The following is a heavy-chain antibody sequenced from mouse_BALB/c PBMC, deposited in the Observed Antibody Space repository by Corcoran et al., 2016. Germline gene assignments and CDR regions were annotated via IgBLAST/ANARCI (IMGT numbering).Heavy chain of an antibody. Sequence: QVTLKESGPGILQPSQTLSLTCSFSGFSLSTSGMGVGWIRQPSGKGLEWLAHIWWDDDKYYNTALKSGPTISKDTSKNQVFLKIASVDTADTATYYCARIAAGAWFAYWGQGTLVTVSA. CDR2: IWWDDDK. CDR1: GFSLSTSGMG. V-gene: IGHV8-8*01. J-gene: IGHJ3*01. D-gene: IGHD4-1*01. CDR3: ARIAAGAWFAY.